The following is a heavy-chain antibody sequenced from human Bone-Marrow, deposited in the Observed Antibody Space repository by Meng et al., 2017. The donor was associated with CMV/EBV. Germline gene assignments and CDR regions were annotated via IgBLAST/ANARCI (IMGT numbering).Heavy chain of an antibody. Sequence: GSLRLSCAASGFTFSSYWMHWVRQAPGKGLVWVSRINSDGSSTSYADSVKGRFTISRDNAKNTLYLQMNSLRAEDTAVYYCARVFPLGYCSGGSCGWGQGTLVTVSS. V-gene: IGHV3-74*01. CDR1: GFTFSSYW. J-gene: IGHJ4*02. D-gene: IGHD2-15*01. CDR2: INSDGSST. CDR3: ARVFPLGYCSGGSCG.